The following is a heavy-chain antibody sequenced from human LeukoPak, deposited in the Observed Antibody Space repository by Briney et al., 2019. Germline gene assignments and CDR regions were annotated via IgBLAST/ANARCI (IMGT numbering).Heavy chain of an antibody. CDR3: ARGDGYLGYDHFDY. V-gene: IGHV3-30*02. CDR1: GFTFSSYG. J-gene: IGHJ4*02. D-gene: IGHD5-12*01. Sequence: GGSLRLSCAASGFTFSSYGMHWVRQAPGKGLEWVAFIRYDGSNKYYADSVKGRFTISRDNSKNTLCLQMNSLRAEDTAVYYCARGDGYLGYDHFDYWGQGTLVTVSS. CDR2: IRYDGSNK.